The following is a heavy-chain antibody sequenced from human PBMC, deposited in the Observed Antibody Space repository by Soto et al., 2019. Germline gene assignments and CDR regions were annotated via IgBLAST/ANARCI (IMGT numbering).Heavy chain of an antibody. CDR1: GGSFGSSA. Sequence: QVQLVQSGADVKKPGSSVKVSCKASGGSFGSSAISWVRQAPAQGLEWMGEIIPVFDKANYAQNFQGRLTITADERTATVFMELSSLRSEDTAVYFCARLRRDWGDAFDLWGLGTFVTVSS. CDR3: ARLRRDWGDAFDL. D-gene: IGHD3-16*01. CDR2: IIPVFDKA. V-gene: IGHV1-69*01. J-gene: IGHJ3*01.